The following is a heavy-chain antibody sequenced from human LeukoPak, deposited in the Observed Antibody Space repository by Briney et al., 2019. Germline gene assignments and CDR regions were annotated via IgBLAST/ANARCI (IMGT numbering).Heavy chain of an antibody. J-gene: IGHJ4*02. CDR2: IYTSGST. CDR1: GGSISSGSYY. D-gene: IGHD3-3*02. Sequence: PSETLSLTCTVSGGSISSGSYYWSWIRQPAGKGLEWIGRIYTSGSTNYNPSLKSRVTISVDTSKNQFSLKLSSVTAADTAVYYCAREIGLGFLEWLPSGPVDCWGQGTLVTVSS. V-gene: IGHV4-61*02. CDR3: AREIGLGFLEWLPSGPVDC.